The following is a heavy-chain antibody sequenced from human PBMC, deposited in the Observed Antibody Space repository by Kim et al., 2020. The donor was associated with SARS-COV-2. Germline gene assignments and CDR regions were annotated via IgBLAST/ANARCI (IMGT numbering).Heavy chain of an antibody. CDR2: IYYSGST. CDR1: GGSISSSSYY. Sequence: SETLSLTCTVSGGSISSSSYYWGWIRQPPGKGLEWIGSIYYSGSTYYNTSLKSRVTISVDTSKNQFSLKLSSVTAADTAVYYCVSGGEWFDPWGQGTLVTVSS. D-gene: IGHD3-10*01. J-gene: IGHJ5*02. CDR3: VSGGEWFDP. V-gene: IGHV4-39*01.